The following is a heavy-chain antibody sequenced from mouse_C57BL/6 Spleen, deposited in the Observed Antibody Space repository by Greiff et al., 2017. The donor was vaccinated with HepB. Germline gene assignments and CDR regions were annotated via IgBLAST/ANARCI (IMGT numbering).Heavy chain of an antibody. CDR3: ARNGYEGYFDY. CDR1: GYTFTSYW. Sequence: QVQLQQPGAELVKPGASVKMSCKASGYTFTSYWITWVKQRPGQGLEWIGDIYPGSGSTNYNEKFKSKATLTVETSSSTAYMQLSSLTSEDSAVYDCARNGYEGYFDYWGQGTTLTVSS. D-gene: IGHD2-2*01. CDR2: IYPGSGST. J-gene: IGHJ2*01. V-gene: IGHV1-55*01.